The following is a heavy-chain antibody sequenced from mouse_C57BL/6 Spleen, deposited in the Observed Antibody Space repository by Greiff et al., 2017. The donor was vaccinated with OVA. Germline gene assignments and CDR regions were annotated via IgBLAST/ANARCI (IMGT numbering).Heavy chain of an antibody. J-gene: IGHJ1*03. CDR1: GFNIKDYY. D-gene: IGHD6-1*01. CDR2: IDPEDGET. V-gene: IGHV14-2*01. CDR3: ASVQFDWYFDG. Sequence: VQLQQSGAELVKPGASVKLSCTASGFNIKDYYMHWVKQRTEQGLEWIGRIDPEDGETKYATKFQGKATITADKASNTAYLQLSSLTSEDTAVYYCASVQFDWYFDGWGTGTTVTVSS.